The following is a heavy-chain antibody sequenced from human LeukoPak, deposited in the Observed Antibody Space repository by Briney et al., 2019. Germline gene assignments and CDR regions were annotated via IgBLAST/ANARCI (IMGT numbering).Heavy chain of an antibody. Sequence: PSETLSLTCTVSGGSISSYYWSWIRQPPGKGLEWIGYIYYSGSTNYNPSFKSRVTISVDTSKNQFSLKLNTVTAADTAVYYCARLTPSDSSSWYWYFGLWGRGTLVTVSS. D-gene: IGHD6-13*01. V-gene: IGHV4-59*08. CDR3: ARLTPSDSSSWYWYFGL. CDR1: GGSISSYY. J-gene: IGHJ2*01. CDR2: IYYSGST.